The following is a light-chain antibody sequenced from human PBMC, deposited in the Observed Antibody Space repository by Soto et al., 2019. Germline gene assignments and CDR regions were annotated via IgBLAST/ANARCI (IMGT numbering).Light chain of an antibody. Sequence: QSALTQPASVSGSPGQSITISCTGTGGDLGVYDYVSWYQQHPGKAPKLMIYDVSHRPSGVSIRFSGSKSGNTASLTISGLQAEDEADYYCSSYMGRSVWVFGGGTKLTVL. CDR1: GGDLGVYDY. J-gene: IGLJ3*02. V-gene: IGLV2-14*01. CDR2: DVS. CDR3: SSYMGRSVWV.